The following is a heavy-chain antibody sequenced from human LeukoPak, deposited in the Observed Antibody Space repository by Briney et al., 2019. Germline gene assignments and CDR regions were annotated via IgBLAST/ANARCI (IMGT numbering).Heavy chain of an antibody. Sequence: PSETLSLTCTVSGGSISSYYWSWIRLPPGKGLEWIGSIYYSGSTNYNPSLKSRVTISVDTSKNQFSLKLSSVTAADTAVYYCARGTKTDWLLLYYFDYWGQGTLVTVSS. CDR3: ARGTKTDWLLLYYFDY. CDR2: IYYSGST. V-gene: IGHV4-59*12. J-gene: IGHJ4*02. CDR1: GGSISSYY. D-gene: IGHD3-9*01.